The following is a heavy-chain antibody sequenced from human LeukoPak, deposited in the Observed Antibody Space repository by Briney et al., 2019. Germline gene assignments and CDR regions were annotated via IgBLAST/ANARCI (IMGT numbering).Heavy chain of an antibody. CDR1: GYTFTGYY. Sequence: GGSVKVSCKASGYTFTGYYMHWVRQAPGQGLEWMGWINTNTGNPTYAQGFTGRFVFSLDTSVSTAYLQISSLKAEDTAVYYCARERFWSGYYPIYYYYYMDVWGKGTTVTVSS. V-gene: IGHV7-4-1*02. D-gene: IGHD3-3*01. J-gene: IGHJ6*03. CDR3: ARERFWSGYYPIYYYYYMDV. CDR2: INTNTGNP.